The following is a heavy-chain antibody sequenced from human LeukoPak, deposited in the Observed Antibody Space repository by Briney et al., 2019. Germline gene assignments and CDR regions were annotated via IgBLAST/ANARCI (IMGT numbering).Heavy chain of an antibody. CDR1: GFTFSSYA. CDR3: ARIKEQWLAYYYYYMDV. CDR2: ISSSGSTI. J-gene: IGHJ6*03. V-gene: IGHV3-48*04. Sequence: PGGSLRLSCAASGFTFSSYAMSWVRQAPGKGLEWVSYISSSGSTIYYADSVKGRFTISRDNAKNSLYLQMNSLRAEDTAVYYCARIKEQWLAYYYYYMDVWGKGTTVTVSS. D-gene: IGHD6-19*01.